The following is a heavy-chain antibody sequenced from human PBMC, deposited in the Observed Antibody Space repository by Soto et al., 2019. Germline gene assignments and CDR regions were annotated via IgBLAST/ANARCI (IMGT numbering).Heavy chain of an antibody. V-gene: IGHV1-69*12. J-gene: IGHJ6*02. D-gene: IGHD2-15*01. CDR2: IMPIFRAP. CDR1: GGAFSDYA. Sequence: QVQLVQSGAEVKKPGSSVKVSCKASGGAFSDYAFSWVRQAPGQGLEWLGGIMPIFRAPDYAQKFQGRVMITADEFTRTAYMEMNSLISEDTAVYYCASWLKGPDIGNYYYGMDVWGQGTTVTVS. CDR3: ASWLKGPDIGNYYYGMDV.